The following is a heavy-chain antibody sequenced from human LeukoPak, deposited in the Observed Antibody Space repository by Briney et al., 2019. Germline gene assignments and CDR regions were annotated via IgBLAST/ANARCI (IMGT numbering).Heavy chain of an antibody. CDR3: ARVSSVDAAAGLY. Sequence: ASVKVSCKASGYTFTDYYMHWVRQAPGQGLEWMGWINPYSGDTKYAQKFQGRVTMTRDTSISTAYMELSRLRSDDTAVYYCARVSSVDAAAGLYWGQGTLVTVSS. J-gene: IGHJ4*02. D-gene: IGHD6-13*01. CDR2: INPYSGDT. V-gene: IGHV1-2*02. CDR1: GYTFTDYY.